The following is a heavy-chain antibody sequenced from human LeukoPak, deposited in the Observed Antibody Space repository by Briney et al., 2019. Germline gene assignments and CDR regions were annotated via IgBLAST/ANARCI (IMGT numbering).Heavy chain of an antibody. CDR2: IHSSEGT. D-gene: IGHD4-17*01. V-gene: IGHV4-59*08. CDR1: GGSLNGYY. J-gene: IGHJ6*04. CDR3: ARHVYGEGMVV. Sequence: KPSETLSLTCTVSGGSLNGYYWGWIRQPPGKGLERIGYIHSSEGTAHNDSLKSRLTISLDTSKNQFSLTLSSVTAADTAVYYCARHVYGEGMVVWGKGTTVTVSS.